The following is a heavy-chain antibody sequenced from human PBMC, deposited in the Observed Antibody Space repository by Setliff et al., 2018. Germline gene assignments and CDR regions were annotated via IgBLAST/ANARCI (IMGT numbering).Heavy chain of an antibody. D-gene: IGHD6-13*01. CDR2: FATGGGA. CDR1: GFTFSGYY. Sequence: GSLRLSCAAPGFTFSGYYMQWVRQAPGKGLEWVCAFATGGGAYYADSVRGRFTISRDNSRDTLFLLMTDLRPEDTAVYYCAAGVIDYWGQGTVVTVSS. CDR3: AAGVIDY. J-gene: IGHJ4*01. V-gene: IGHV3-23*01.